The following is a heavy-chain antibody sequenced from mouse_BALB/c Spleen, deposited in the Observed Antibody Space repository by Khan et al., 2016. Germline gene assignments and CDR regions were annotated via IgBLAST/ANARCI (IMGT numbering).Heavy chain of an antibody. V-gene: IGHV3-1*02. Sequence: EVQLQESGPALVKPSQSLSLTCTVTGYSITSGYNWHWIRQFPGNKLEWLGNIHHSGSTKYNPSLESRIPITRDTSKNQLFQQLNSVTTEVKAPYDGASSMDYWGQGTAVTVSS. CDR3: ASSMDY. J-gene: IGHJ4*01. CDR1: GYSITSGYN. CDR2: IHHSGST.